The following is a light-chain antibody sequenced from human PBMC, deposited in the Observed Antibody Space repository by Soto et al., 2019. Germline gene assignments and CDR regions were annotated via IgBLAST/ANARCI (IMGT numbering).Light chain of an antibody. CDR2: DAS. Sequence: DIQMTQSPSSLSASVENRFTIACRASQSISTYLNWYQKKPGKAPNLLIYDASRLQRGVPSRFSGSGGGTDFTLSISSVQPEDFATYFCQQSYMDPITFGQGTRLEIK. CDR3: QQSYMDPIT. J-gene: IGKJ5*01. CDR1: QSISTY. V-gene: IGKV1-39*01.